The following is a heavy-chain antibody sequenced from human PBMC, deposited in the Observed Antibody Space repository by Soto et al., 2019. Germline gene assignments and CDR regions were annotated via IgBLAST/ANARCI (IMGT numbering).Heavy chain of an antibody. CDR1: GGSISSRGYY. CDR3: ARNYYVRTGYDYFDY. J-gene: IGHJ4*02. V-gene: IGHV4-31*03. CDR2: SYYSGSS. D-gene: IGHD3-22*01. Sequence: QVQLQESGPGLVKPSQTLSLTCTVSGGSISSRGYYWSWIRQHPGKGLEWIGYSYYSGSSYYNPSLKSRLTISVAPSKNQFSLRLSSVTAADTAVYYCARNYYVRTGYDYFDYWGQGTLVTVSS.